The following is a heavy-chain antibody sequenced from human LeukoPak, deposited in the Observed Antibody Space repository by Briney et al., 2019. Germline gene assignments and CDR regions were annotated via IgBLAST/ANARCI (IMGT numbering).Heavy chain of an antibody. J-gene: IGHJ5*02. D-gene: IGHD3-22*01. Sequence: PSETLSLTCTVSGGSISSCYRSWIRQPPGKGLEWIGYIYYSGSTNYNPSLKSRVTISVDTSKSQFSLKLSSVTAADTAVYYCARQANYYDSSGPFGWFDPWGQGTLVTVSS. V-gene: IGHV4-59*08. CDR1: GGSISSCY. CDR3: ARQANYYDSSGPFGWFDP. CDR2: IYYSGST.